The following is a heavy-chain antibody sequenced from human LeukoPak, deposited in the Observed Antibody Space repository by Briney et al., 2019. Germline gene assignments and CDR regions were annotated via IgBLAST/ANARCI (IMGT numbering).Heavy chain of an antibody. Sequence: GGSLRLSCAPSGFTFSSPSMNWVRQAPGKGLEWVSSISSSSSHIYYADSVKGRFTISRDNAKNALYLQMNSLRAEDTAVYYCARANLGATSRNWFDPWGQGTLVTVSS. J-gene: IGHJ5*02. CDR3: ARANLGATSRNWFDP. CDR2: ISSSSSHI. D-gene: IGHD1-26*01. V-gene: IGHV3-21*01. CDR1: GFTFSSPS.